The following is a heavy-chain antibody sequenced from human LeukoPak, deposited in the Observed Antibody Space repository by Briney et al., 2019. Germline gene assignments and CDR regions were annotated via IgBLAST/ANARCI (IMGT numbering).Heavy chain of an antibody. CDR2: ISYDGSNK. D-gene: IGHD3-22*01. J-gene: IGHJ4*02. CDR1: GFTFSSYA. V-gene: IGHV3-30*04. Sequence: GGSLRLSCAASGFTFSSYAMHWVRQAPGKGLEWVAVISYDGSNKYYADSVKGRFTISRDNSKNTLYLQMNSLRAEDTAVYYCAKLTFYYDSSGHRHFDYWGQGTLVTVSS. CDR3: AKLTFYYDSSGHRHFDY.